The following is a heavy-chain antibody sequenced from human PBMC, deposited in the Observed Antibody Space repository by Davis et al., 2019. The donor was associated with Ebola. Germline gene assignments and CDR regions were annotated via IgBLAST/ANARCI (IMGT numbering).Heavy chain of an antibody. Sequence: AASVKVSCKASGYTFTTHGLNWVRQAPGQGLEWMGWINTNTGNPTYAQGFTGRFVLSLDTSVSTAYLQISSLKAEDTAVYYCARVRYYASGTGTYYFDFWGQGTLVTVST. CDR2: INTNTGNP. CDR3: ARVRYYASGTGTYYFDF. D-gene: IGHD3-10*01. J-gene: IGHJ4*02. V-gene: IGHV7-4-1*02. CDR1: GYTFTTHG.